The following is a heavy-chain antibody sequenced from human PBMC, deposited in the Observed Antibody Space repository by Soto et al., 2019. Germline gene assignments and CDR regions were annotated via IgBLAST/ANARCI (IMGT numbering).Heavy chain of an antibody. V-gene: IGHV3-23*01. D-gene: IGHD1-1*01. CDR1: GFTFSSYA. CDR3: ARRRTERHNWFDP. CDR2: ISRSGGST. Sequence: GGSLRLSCSASGFTFSSYAMSWVRQAPGKGLEWVSTISRSGGSTYYAESVKGRFSISRDTSKNTLYLQMNTLRGEDTAMYYCARRRTERHNWFDPWGQGTLVTVSS. J-gene: IGHJ5*02.